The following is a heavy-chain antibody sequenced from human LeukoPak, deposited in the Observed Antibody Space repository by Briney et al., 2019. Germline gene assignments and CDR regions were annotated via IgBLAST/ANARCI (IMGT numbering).Heavy chain of an antibody. V-gene: IGHV1-69*13. D-gene: IGHD3-3*01. Sequence: GASVKVSCKASGGTFSSYAISWVRHAPGQGLEWMGGIIPIFGTANYAQKFQGRVTITADESTSTAYMELSSLRSEDTAVYYCARLSFYDFRNGFDPWGQGTLVTVSS. CDR1: GGTFSSYA. CDR2: IIPIFGTA. CDR3: ARLSFYDFRNGFDP. J-gene: IGHJ5*02.